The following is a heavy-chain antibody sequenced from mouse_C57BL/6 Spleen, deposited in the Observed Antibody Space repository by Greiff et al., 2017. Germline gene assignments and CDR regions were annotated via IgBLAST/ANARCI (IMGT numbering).Heavy chain of an antibody. J-gene: IGHJ1*03. CDR1: GFTFSSYT. CDR2: ISGGGGST. D-gene: IGHD2-1*01. Sequence: EVKLVESGGGLVKPGGSLKLSCAASGFTFSSYTMSWVRQTPEKRLEWVATISGGGGSTYYPDSVKGRVTISRDNAKNTLYLQMSSRRSDDTALYYCARRGGNYEWYFDVWGTGTTVTVSA. V-gene: IGHV5-9*01. CDR3: ARRGGNYEWYFDV.